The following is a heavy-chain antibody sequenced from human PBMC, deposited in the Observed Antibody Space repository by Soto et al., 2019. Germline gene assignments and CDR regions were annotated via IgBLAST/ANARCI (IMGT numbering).Heavy chain of an antibody. CDR2: INWNGGST. J-gene: IGHJ5*02. CDR3: ARMRDIVVVPAATYEQNWFDP. V-gene: IGHV3-20*04. Sequence: GGSLRLSCAASGFTFDDYGMSWVRQAPGKGLEWVSGINWNGGSTGYADSVKGRFTISRDNAKNSLYLQMNSLRAEDTALYYCARMRDIVVVPAATYEQNWFDPWGQGTLVTVSS. CDR1: GFTFDDYG. D-gene: IGHD2-2*01.